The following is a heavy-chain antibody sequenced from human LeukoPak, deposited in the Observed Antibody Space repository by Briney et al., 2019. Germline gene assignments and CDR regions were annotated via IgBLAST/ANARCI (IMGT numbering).Heavy chain of an antibody. Sequence: PSETLPLTCTVSGGSISSYYWSWIRQPPGKGLECIGYIYYSGGTNYNPSLKSRVTISVDTSNNQFSLKLSSVTAADTAVYYCARPSVVYYYMDVWGKGTTVTVSS. V-gene: IGHV4-59*01. CDR1: GGSISSYY. D-gene: IGHD4-23*01. J-gene: IGHJ6*03. CDR2: IYYSGGT. CDR3: ARPSVVYYYMDV.